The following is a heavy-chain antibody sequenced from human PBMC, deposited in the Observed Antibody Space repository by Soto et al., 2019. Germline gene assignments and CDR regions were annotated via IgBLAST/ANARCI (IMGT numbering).Heavy chain of an antibody. CDR2: ISYDGSNK. CDR1: GFTFSSYA. V-gene: IGHV3-30-3*01. Sequence: GGSLRLSCAASGFTFSSYAMHWVRQAPGKGLEWVAVISYDGSNKYYADSVKGRFTISRDNSKNTLYLQMNSLRAEDTAVYYCARGSNSYFDYWGQGTLVTVSS. J-gene: IGHJ4*02. CDR3: ARGSNSYFDY.